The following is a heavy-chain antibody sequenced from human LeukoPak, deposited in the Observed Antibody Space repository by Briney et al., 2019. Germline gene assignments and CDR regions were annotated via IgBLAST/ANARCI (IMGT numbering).Heavy chain of an antibody. Sequence: GGSLRLSCAASGFTLSSYSMNWVRQAPGRGLEWVSYISSSSSTIYYADSVKGRFTISRDNAKNSLYLQMNSLRAEDTAVYYCARRDYYYGSGSYYTYYYYYMDVWGKGTTVTVSS. J-gene: IGHJ6*03. CDR1: GFTLSSYS. CDR3: ARRDYYYGSGSYYTYYYYYMDV. V-gene: IGHV3-48*01. D-gene: IGHD3-10*01. CDR2: ISSSSSTI.